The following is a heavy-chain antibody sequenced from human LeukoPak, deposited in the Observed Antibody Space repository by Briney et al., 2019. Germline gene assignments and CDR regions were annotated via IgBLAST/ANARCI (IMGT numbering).Heavy chain of an antibody. CDR3: AREIAAADGSYGMDV. D-gene: IGHD6-13*01. CDR2: SNAGNGNA. CDR1: GYTFTSYA. J-gene: IGHJ6*02. V-gene: IGHV1-3*02. Sequence: ASVKVSCKASGYTFTSYAMHWVRQAPGQRLEWMGWSNAGNGNAKYSQEFQGRVTITRDTSASTAYMELSSLRSEDMAVYYCAREIAAADGSYGMDVWGQGTTVTVSS.